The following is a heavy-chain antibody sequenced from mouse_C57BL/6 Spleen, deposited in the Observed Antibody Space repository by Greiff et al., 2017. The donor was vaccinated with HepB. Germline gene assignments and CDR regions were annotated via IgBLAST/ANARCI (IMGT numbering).Heavy chain of an antibody. CDR2: ISDGGSYT. D-gene: IGHD2-3*01. J-gene: IGHJ3*01. CDR1: GFTFSSYA. CDR3: AGYDGYFLFAY. V-gene: IGHV5-4*01. Sequence: EVQLVESGGGLVKPGGSLKLSCAASGFTFSSYAMSWVRQTPEKRLEWVATISDGGSYTYYPDNVKGRFTISRDNAKNNLYLQMSHLKSEDTAMYYCAGYDGYFLFAYWGQGTLVTVSA.